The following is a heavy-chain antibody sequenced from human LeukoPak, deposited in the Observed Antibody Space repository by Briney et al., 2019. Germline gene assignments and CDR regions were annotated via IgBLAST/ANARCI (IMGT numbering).Heavy chain of an antibody. CDR1: GYTFTSYD. CDR2: MNPNSGNT. D-gene: IGHD3-9*01. J-gene: IGHJ4*02. Sequence: GASVKVSCEASGYTFTSYDINWVRQATGQGLEWMGWMNPNSGNTGYAQKFQGRVTMTRNTSISTAYMELSSLRSEDTAVYYCARGGVLRYFDWNIFLKYWGQGTLVTVSS. V-gene: IGHV1-8*01. CDR3: ARGGVLRYFDWNIFLKY.